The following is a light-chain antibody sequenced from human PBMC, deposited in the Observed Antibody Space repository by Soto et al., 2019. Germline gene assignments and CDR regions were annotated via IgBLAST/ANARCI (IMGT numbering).Light chain of an antibody. CDR2: KTS. CDR1: QSISSW. J-gene: IGKJ1*01. V-gene: IGKV1-5*03. Sequence: DIQLTQSPSTLSASVGDRVTITCRASQSISSWLAWYQQKPGKAPKFLIYKTSNLESGVPSRFSGRGSGTEFPLPIRSLQPDDFATLYCQYYNNYCWTFGQGTKVEIK. CDR3: QYYNNYCWT.